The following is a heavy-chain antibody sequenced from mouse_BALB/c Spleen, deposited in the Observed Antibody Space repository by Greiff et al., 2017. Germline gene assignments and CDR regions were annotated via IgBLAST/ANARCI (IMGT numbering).Heavy chain of an antibody. V-gene: IGHV1-87*01. CDR3: ARRGAYDYDGAFDV. D-gene: IGHD2-4*01. CDR2: IYPGDGDT. J-gene: IGHJ1*01. Sequence: LVESGAELARPGASVKLSCKASGYTFTSYWMQWVKQRPGQGLEWIGAIYPGDGDTRYTQKFKGKATLTADKSSSTAYMQLSSLASEDSAVYYCARRGAYDYDGAFDVWGAGTTVTVSS. CDR1: GYTFTSYW.